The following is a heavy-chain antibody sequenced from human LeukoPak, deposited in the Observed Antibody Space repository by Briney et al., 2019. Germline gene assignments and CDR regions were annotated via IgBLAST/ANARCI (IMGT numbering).Heavy chain of an antibody. J-gene: IGHJ4*02. V-gene: IGHV3-23*01. CDR2: IFPSGGEI. CDR1: GFTFSTFV. Sequence: AGGSLRLSCVASGFTFSTFVMIWVRQPPGKGLEWVSSIFPSGGEIHYADSVRGRFTISRDNSKSTLSLQMNSLRAEDTAIYYCATYRQVLLPFESWGQGTLVTVSS. CDR3: ATYRQVLLPFES. D-gene: IGHD2-8*02.